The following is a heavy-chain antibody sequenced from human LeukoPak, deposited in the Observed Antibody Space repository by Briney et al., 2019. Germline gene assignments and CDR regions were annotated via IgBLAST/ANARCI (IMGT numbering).Heavy chain of an antibody. CDR1: GFTFSSFT. J-gene: IGHJ4*02. V-gene: IGHV3-30-3*01. D-gene: IGHD3-22*01. CDR2: ISYDGSGK. Sequence: GGSLRLSCAASGFTFSSFTMYWVRQTPGRGLEWLAVISYDGSGKIYRDSVKGRFTISRDNAKNSLYLQMNSLRAEDTAVYYCARGDGSYYDSSGYDYWGQGTLVTVSS. CDR3: ARGDGSYYDSSGYDY.